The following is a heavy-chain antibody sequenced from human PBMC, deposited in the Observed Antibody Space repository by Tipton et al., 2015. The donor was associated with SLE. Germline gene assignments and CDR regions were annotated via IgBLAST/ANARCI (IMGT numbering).Heavy chain of an antibody. CDR2: IYYSGST. Sequence: TLSLTCTVSGGSISSSSYYWGWIRQPPGKGLEWIGSIYYSGSTYYNPSLKSRVTISVDTSKNQFFLKLSSVTAADTAVYYCARDSRLHWYFDLWGRGTLVTVSS. D-gene: IGHD2-2*01. J-gene: IGHJ2*01. V-gene: IGHV4-39*07. CDR3: ARDSRLHWYFDL. CDR1: GGSISSSSYY.